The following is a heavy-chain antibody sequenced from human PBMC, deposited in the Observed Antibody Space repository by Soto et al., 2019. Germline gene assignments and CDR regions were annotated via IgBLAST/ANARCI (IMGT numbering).Heavy chain of an antibody. D-gene: IGHD6-13*01. CDR2: INPENGDT. J-gene: IGHJ5*02. Sequence: ASVKVSCKASGYTFTGYYMHWVRQAPGQGLEWMGWINPENGDTNYAQKFQGRVTMTRDTSTNTDYMELGRLRPDDTAVYFCVRTRSSNWFDPWGQGTLVTVSS. V-gene: IGHV1-2*02. CDR3: VRTRSSNWFDP. CDR1: GYTFTGYY.